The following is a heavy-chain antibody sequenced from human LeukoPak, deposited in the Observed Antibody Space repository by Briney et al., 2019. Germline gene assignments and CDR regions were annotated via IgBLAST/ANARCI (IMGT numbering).Heavy chain of an antibody. D-gene: IGHD6-19*01. V-gene: IGHV4-61*02. Sequence: SETLSLTCTVSGGTISSESYYWSWIRQPAGKGLEWIGRIYTSGRTNCNPSLKSRVTISVDTSKNQFSLKLNSVTAADMAVYYCAGDMTGSGWYDAFDIWGQGTMVAVSS. CDR2: IYTSGRT. J-gene: IGHJ3*02. CDR3: AGDMTGSGWYDAFDI. CDR1: GGTISSESYY.